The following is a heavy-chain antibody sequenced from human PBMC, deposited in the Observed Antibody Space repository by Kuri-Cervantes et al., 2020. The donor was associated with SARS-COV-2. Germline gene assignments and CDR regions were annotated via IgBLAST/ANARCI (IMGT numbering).Heavy chain of an antibody. CDR1: GGSISSSSYY. D-gene: IGHD1-14*01. V-gene: IGHV4-39*07. CDR3: ASKNLGYWYFDL. J-gene: IGHJ2*01. Sequence: SETLSLTCTVSGGSISSSSYYWGWIRQPPGKGLEWIGSIYHSGSTYYNPSLKSRVTISVDTSKNQFSLKLSSVTAADTAVYYCASKNLGYWYFDLWGRGTLVTVSS. CDR2: IYHSGST.